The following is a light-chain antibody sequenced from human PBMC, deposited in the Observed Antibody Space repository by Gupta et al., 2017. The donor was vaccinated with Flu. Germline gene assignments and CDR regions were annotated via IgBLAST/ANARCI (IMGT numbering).Light chain of an antibody. CDR1: QSIVSH. J-gene: IGKJ1*01. Sequence: DIQMTQSPPSLSAFVGDRVTITCRASQSIVSHLNWYQQKPGKAPHLLIFAASSLQTGVPSRFSGSRSGTDFTLTISTLQREDFATYYCQQSDDTPWTFGQGTKVEVK. V-gene: IGKV1-39*01. CDR2: AAS. CDR3: QQSDDTPWT.